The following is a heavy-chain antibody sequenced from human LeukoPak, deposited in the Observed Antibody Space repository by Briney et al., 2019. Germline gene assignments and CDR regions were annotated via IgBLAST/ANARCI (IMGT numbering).Heavy chain of an antibody. J-gene: IGHJ5*02. D-gene: IGHD6-19*01. CDR2: INHSGST. CDR1: GGSFSGYY. Sequence: SETLSLTCAVYGGSFSGYYWSWIRQPPGKGLEWIGEINHSGSTNYNPSLKSRVTISVDTSKNQFSLKLTSVTAADTAVYYCARGLRDSSGWWAWFDPWGQGTLVTVSS. CDR3: ARGLRDSSGWWAWFDP. V-gene: IGHV4-34*01.